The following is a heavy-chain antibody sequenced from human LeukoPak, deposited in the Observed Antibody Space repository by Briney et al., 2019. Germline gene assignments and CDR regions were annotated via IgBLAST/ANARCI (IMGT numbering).Heavy chain of an antibody. V-gene: IGHV3-9*01. CDR1: GFTFDDYA. Sequence: GGSLRLSCAASGFTFDDYAMHWVRQAPGKGLEWVSGISWNSGSIGYAGSVKGRFTISRDSAKNSLYLQMNSLRAEDTALYYCAKDIEWGLMLAFDYWGQGTLVTVSS. CDR2: ISWNSGSI. CDR3: AKDIEWGLMLAFDY. J-gene: IGHJ4*02. D-gene: IGHD1-26*01.